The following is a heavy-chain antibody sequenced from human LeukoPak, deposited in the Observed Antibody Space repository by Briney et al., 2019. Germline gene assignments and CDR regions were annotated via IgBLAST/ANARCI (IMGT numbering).Heavy chain of an antibody. J-gene: IGHJ4*02. CDR2: ISTNSFYI. D-gene: IGHD5-12*01. CDR1: GFTFSSYN. V-gene: IGHV3-21*01. CDR3: ARVEASGYDYGAFDY. Sequence: GGSLRLSCAASGFTFSSYNMNWVRQAPGKGLEWVSSISTNSFYIYYTDSVKGRFTISRDNAKNSLYLQMNSLRAEDTAVYYCARVEASGYDYGAFDYWGQGTLVTVSS.